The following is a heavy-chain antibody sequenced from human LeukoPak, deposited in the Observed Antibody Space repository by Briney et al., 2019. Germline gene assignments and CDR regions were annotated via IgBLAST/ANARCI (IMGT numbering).Heavy chain of an antibody. D-gene: IGHD6-19*01. CDR2: ISSSGSTI. J-gene: IGHJ4*02. CDR1: GFTFSSYE. V-gene: IGHV3-48*03. Sequence: GGSLRLSCAATGFTFSSYEMNWVRQAPGKGLEWVSYISSSGSTIYYADSVKGRFTISRDNAKNSLYLQMNSLRAEDTAVYYCARVGVVRGWYGAGSVDYWGQGTLVTVSS. CDR3: ARVGVVRGWYGAGSVDY.